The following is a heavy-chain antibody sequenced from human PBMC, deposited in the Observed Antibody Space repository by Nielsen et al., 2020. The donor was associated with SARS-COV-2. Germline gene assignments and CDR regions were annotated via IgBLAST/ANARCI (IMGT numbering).Heavy chain of an antibody. V-gene: IGHV1-18*04. CDR2: ISAYDGNT. D-gene: IGHD6-25*01. Sequence: ASVKVSCKASGYTFNSYGINWVRQAPGQGLEWMGWISAYDGNTNYAQKFQGRVTMTTDTSTSTAYMELRSLRSDDTAMYYCARDRGSSGWRDAFDIWGQGTMVTVSS. CDR3: ARDRGSSGWRDAFDI. CDR1: GYTFNSYG. J-gene: IGHJ3*02.